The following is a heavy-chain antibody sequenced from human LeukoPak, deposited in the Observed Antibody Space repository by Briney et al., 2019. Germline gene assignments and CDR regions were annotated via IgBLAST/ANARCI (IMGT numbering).Heavy chain of an antibody. D-gene: IGHD3-3*01. V-gene: IGHV4-39*01. CDR1: GGSISSSSYY. CDR2: IYCSGST. CDR3: QSRFLEWLLDY. Sequence: SETLSLTCTVSGGSISSSSYYWGWIRQPPGKGLEWIGSIYCSGSTYYNPSLKSRVTISVDTSKNQFSLKLSSVTAADTAIYYCQSRFLEWLLDYWAREPWSPSP. J-gene: IGHJ4*02.